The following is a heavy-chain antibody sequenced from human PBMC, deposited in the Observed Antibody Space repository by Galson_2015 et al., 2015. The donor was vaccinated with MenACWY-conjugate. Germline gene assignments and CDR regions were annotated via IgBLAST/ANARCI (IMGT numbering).Heavy chain of an antibody. CDR1: GDSISGLHYF. CDR2: GNEGGCK. V-gene: IGHV4-39*07. J-gene: IGHJ6*02. D-gene: IGHD2-2*01. Sequence: SETLSLTCTLSGDSISGLHYFWGWVRQPPGIALEWLARGNEGGCKYYNPSFKSLVLISLDRTKDQFSLELRSVTAAHTGVYYCARDENDEPERRGTNDESCYGLAACGHETPVTVSS. CDR3: ARDENDEPERRGTNDESCYGLAA.